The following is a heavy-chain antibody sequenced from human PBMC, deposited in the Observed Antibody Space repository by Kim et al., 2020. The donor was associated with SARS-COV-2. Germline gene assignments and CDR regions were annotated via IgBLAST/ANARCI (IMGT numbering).Heavy chain of an antibody. V-gene: IGHV3-48*02. CDR3: ARGENGNRVVRGALGY. CDR2: ISSSSSTI. Sequence: GGSLRLSCAASGFTFSSYSMNWVRQAPGKGLEWVSYISSSSSTIYYADSVKGRFTISRDNAKNSLYLQMNSLRDEDTAVYYCARGENGNRVVRGALGYWGQGTLVTVSS. J-gene: IGHJ4*02. D-gene: IGHD3-10*01. CDR1: GFTFSSYS.